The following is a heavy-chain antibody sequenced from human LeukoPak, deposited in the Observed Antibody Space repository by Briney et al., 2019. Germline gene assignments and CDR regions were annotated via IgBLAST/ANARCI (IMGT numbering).Heavy chain of an antibody. CDR3: AKDPAQREVATIPNL. CDR1: GYSFTSYW. J-gene: IGHJ5*02. D-gene: IGHD5-12*01. V-gene: IGHV3-30*18. Sequence: GESLKISCKGSGYSFTSYWIGWVRQMPGKGLEWVAVISYDGSNKYYADSVKGRFTISRDNSKNTLYLQMNSLRAEDTAVYYCAKDPAQREVATIPNLWGQGTLVTVSS. CDR2: ISYDGSNK.